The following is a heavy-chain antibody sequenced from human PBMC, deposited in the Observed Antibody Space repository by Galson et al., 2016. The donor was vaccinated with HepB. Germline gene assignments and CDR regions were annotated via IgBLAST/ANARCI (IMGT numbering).Heavy chain of an antibody. D-gene: IGHD3-10*01. J-gene: IGHJ5*02. V-gene: IGHV3-74*01. Sequence: SLRLSCAASGFTFDNHWMHWVRQAPGKGLVWVSRISPDGGTTNYADSVRGRFTISRDNAKNTLHLQMNSLRAEDTAVYYCARDGEYYYGSGSYAETWGQGTLVTVSS. CDR1: GFTFDNHW. CDR3: ARDGEYYYGSGSYAET. CDR2: ISPDGGTT.